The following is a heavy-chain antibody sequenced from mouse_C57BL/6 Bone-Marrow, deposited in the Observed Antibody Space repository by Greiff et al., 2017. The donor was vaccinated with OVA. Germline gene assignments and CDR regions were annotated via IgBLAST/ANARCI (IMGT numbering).Heavy chain of an antibody. Sequence: EVQLKESGAELVRPGASVKLSCTASGFNIKDDYMHWVKQRPEQGLEWIGWIDPENGDTEYASKFQGKATITADTSSNTAYLQLSSLTSEDTAVYYCTTCITTVPRYYFDYWGQGTTLTVSS. CDR2: IDPENGDT. V-gene: IGHV14-4*01. CDR3: TTCITTVPRYYFDY. D-gene: IGHD1-1*01. J-gene: IGHJ2*01. CDR1: GFNIKDDY.